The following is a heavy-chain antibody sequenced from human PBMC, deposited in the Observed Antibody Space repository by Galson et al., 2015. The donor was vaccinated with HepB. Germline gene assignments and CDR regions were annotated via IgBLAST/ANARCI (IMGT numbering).Heavy chain of an antibody. CDR2: ISYDGSNK. V-gene: IGHV3-30*18. CDR3: AKMVRGYYYYMDV. CDR1: GFTFSSYG. D-gene: IGHD3-10*01. Sequence: LRLSCAASGFTFSSYGMHWVRQAPGKGLEWVAVISYDGSNKYYADSVKGRFTISRDNSKNTLYLQMNSLRAEDTAVYYCAKMVRGYYYYMDVWGKGTTVTVSS. J-gene: IGHJ6*03.